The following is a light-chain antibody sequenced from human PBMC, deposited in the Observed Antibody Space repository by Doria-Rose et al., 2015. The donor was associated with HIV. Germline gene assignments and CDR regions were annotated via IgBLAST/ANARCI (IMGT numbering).Light chain of an antibody. J-gene: IGKJ1*01. V-gene: IGKV3-20*01. CDR2: DGS. CDR3: HQYGTSWT. CDR1: QRFSSTY. Sequence: TQSPGTLYLSPGERATLSCRASQRFSSTYLAWYQQKPGQAPSLLIYDGSTRATGIPDRFSASGSGTDFTLTINRLEPEDFALYYCHQYGTSWTFGQGTKVEI.